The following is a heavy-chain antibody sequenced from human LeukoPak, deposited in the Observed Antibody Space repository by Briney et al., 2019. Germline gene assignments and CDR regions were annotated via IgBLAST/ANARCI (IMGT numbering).Heavy chain of an antibody. CDR1: GFTFSSYW. CDR3: ARSPPSTWQWLVPDY. D-gene: IGHD6-19*01. J-gene: IGHJ4*02. Sequence: GGSLRLSCAASGFTFSSYWMSWVRQAPGKGLEWVSYISSSGSTIYYADSVKGRFTISRDNAKNSLYLQMNSLRAEDTAVYYCARSPPSTWQWLVPDYWGQGTLVTVSS. V-gene: IGHV3-48*04. CDR2: ISSSGSTI.